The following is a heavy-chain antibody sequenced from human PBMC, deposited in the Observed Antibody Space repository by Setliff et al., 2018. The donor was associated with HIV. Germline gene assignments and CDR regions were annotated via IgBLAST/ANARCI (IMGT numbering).Heavy chain of an antibody. CDR2: IYHSGST. Sequence: SETLSLTCTVSGGSISRGSYYWGWVRQPPGKGLEWIGSIYHSGSTYYNPSLKSRVTISLDTSNNHFSLKLSSVTAADTAVYYCARHDCGGDCSINWFDPWGQGTLVTVSS. V-gene: IGHV4-39*01. D-gene: IGHD2-21*02. J-gene: IGHJ5*02. CDR1: GGSISRGSYY. CDR3: ARHDCGGDCSINWFDP.